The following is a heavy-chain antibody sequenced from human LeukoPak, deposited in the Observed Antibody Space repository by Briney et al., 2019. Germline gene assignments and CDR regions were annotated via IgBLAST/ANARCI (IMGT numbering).Heavy chain of an antibody. CDR2: INPSGGST. D-gene: IGHD5-12*01. CDR1: GYTFTSYY. J-gene: IGHJ4*02. CDR3: ARDSEISKVASYYFDY. Sequence: ASVKVSCKASGYTFTSYYMHWVRQAPGQGLEWVGIINPSGGSTSYAQKFQGRVTMTRDTSTSTVYMELSSLRSEDTAVYYCARDSEISKVASYYFDYWGQGTLVTVSS. V-gene: IGHV1-46*01.